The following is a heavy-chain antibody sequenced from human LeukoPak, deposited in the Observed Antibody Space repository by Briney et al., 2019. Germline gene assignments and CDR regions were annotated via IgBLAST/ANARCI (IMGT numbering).Heavy chain of an antibody. CDR1: GVSISRYY. V-gene: IGHV4-4*07. CDR2: IYTSEST. D-gene: IGHD7-27*01. CDR3: ARDLGGEFDY. J-gene: IGHJ4*02. Sequence: SETLSLPCTVSGVSISRYYWRWIRQPAGKRLEWIGRIYTSESTNYNPSLESRVTMSLDTSKNQFSLRLSSMTAADTAIYYCARDLGGEFDYWGQGFLVTVSS.